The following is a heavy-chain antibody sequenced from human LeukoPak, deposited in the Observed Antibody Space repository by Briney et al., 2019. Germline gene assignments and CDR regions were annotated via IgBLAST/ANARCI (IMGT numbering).Heavy chain of an antibody. J-gene: IGHJ4*02. D-gene: IGHD4-17*01. CDR2: IRYDGSNK. CDR1: GFTFSGYG. V-gene: IGHV3-30*02. CDR3: ARDLAYGDYIFDY. Sequence: GGSLRLSCAASGFTFSGYGMHWVRQAPGKGLEWVAFIRYDGSNKYYVDSVKGRFTISRDNSKNTLYLQMNSLRAEDTAVYYCARDLAYGDYIFDYWGQGTLVTVSS.